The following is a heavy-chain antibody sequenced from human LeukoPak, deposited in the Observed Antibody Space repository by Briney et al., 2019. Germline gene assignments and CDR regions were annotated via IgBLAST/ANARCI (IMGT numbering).Heavy chain of an antibody. CDR1: GYTFSSYW. D-gene: IGHD3-10*01. CDR3: ARDPHYYGSGSYVDY. J-gene: IGHJ4*02. CDR2: INPNSGGT. Sequence: GESLKISCKGSGYTFSSYWIAWVRQAPGQGLEWMGWINPNSGGTNYAQKFQGRVTMTRDTSISTAYMELSRLRSDDTAVYYCARDPHYYGSGSYVDYWGQGTLVTVSS. V-gene: IGHV1-2*02.